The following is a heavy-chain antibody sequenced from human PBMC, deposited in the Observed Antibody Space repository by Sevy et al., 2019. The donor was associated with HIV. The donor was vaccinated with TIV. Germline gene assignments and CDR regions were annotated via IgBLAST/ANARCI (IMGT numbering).Heavy chain of an antibody. CDR1: GGSISSYF. Sequence: SETLSLTCTVSGGSISSYFWSWIRQPPGKGLEWIGYIYYRGSTNYNPSLKSRFTISVDTSKNQFSLKLSSVTAADTAVYYCARGKEDNYDSSGYYHNWFDPWGQGTLVTVSS. CDR3: ARGKEDNYDSSGYYHNWFDP. V-gene: IGHV4-59*01. J-gene: IGHJ5*02. D-gene: IGHD3-22*01. CDR2: IYYRGST.